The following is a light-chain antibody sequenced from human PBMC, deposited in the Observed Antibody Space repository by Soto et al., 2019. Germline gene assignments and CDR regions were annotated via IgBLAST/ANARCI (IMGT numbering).Light chain of an antibody. CDR3: QLFGIPPH. Sequence: EIVLTQSPGTLSLSPGERATLSCKTSQSRGSNFLAWYQHKPGQAPRLLIYASSNRATGIPDRFSGSASGTYFTLTINRLEHEEFAVYYYQLFGIPPHFGQGTRLEI. CDR2: ASS. V-gene: IGKV3-20*01. J-gene: IGKJ5*01. CDR1: QSRGSNF.